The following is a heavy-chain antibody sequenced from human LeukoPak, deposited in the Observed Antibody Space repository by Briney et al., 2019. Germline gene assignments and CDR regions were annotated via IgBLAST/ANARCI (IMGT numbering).Heavy chain of an antibody. D-gene: IGHD3-16*01. CDR3: ARVSRGDAFDI. V-gene: IGHV3-11*01. Sequence: GGSLRLSCAASGFTFSDYYMSWIRQAPGKGLEWVSYISSSGITIHYADSVKGRFTISRDNAKNSLYLQMNSLRAEDTAVYYCARVSRGDAFDIWGQGTMVTVSS. J-gene: IGHJ3*02. CDR1: GFTFSDYY. CDR2: ISSSGITI.